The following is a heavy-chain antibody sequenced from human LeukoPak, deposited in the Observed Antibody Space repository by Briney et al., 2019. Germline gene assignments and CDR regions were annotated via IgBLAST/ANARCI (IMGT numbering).Heavy chain of an antibody. CDR3: ASGARASSFDY. D-gene: IGHD3-10*01. J-gene: IGHJ4*02. CDR1: DGSISTYY. CDR2: MHISGST. V-gene: IGHV4-4*07. Sequence: SETLSLTCTVSDGSISTYYWNWIRQSAGKGLEWMGRMHISGSTKYNPSLKSRVTMSVDTSKKYFSLKVTSMTAADTAVYYCASGARASSFDYWGQGTLVTVSS.